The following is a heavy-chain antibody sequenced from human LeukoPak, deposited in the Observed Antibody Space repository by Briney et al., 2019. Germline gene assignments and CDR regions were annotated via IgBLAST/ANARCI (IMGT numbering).Heavy chain of an antibody. CDR3: ARDWSYYAILTGLV. CDR2: INSDGSST. J-gene: IGHJ4*02. CDR1: GFTFLSYL. V-gene: IGHV3-74*01. Sequence: GGSLTLSCAGYGFTFLSYLLHWVRQAPGKGLVWVSRINSDGSSTSYADSVKGRFAISRDNAKNTLYLQMNSLRAEDTAVYYCARDWSYYAILTGLVWGQGTLVTVSS. D-gene: IGHD3-9*01.